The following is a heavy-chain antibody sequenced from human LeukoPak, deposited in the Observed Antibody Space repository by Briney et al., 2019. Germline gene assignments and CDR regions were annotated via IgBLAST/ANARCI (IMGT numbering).Heavy chain of an antibody. J-gene: IGHJ4*02. D-gene: IGHD5-24*01. CDR2: ISGSGGST. Sequence: GGSLRLSCEASGFTFSNYDMIWVRQAPGKGLEWVSIISGSGGSTYYGDSVKGRFTISRDNSKNTLYLQMNSLRAEDTAVYYCAKGRFYFDYWGQGTLVTVSS. CDR1: GFTFSNYD. V-gene: IGHV3-23*01. CDR3: AKGRFYFDY.